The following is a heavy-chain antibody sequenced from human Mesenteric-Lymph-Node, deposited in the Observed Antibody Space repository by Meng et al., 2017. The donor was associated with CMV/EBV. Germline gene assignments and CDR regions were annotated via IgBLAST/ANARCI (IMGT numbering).Heavy chain of an antibody. J-gene: IGHJ4*02. Sequence: GGSLRLSCAASGFTFSSYAMSWVRQAPGKGLEWVAFIQFDGSDINYGDSVKGRFTISRDNSKNTLYLQMNSLRTEDTALYYCVKEISGIRDYWGQGTLVTVSS. V-gene: IGHV3-30*02. CDR2: IQFDGSDI. CDR1: GFTFSSYA. D-gene: IGHD3-3*02. CDR3: VKEISGIRDY.